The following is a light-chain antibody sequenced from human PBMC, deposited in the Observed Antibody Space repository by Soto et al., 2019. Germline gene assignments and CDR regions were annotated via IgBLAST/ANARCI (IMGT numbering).Light chain of an antibody. CDR1: QSVSSW. CDR3: HQYNSYWT. J-gene: IGKJ1*01. V-gene: IGKV1-5*01. CDR2: DAS. Sequence: IQMTQSPSTLSASVGDRVTITCRANQSVSSWLAWFQQKPGKAPNLLIYDASTLESGVPSRFSGSGSRTEFTLTISSLQPDDFATYYCHQYNSYWTFGQGTKVQI.